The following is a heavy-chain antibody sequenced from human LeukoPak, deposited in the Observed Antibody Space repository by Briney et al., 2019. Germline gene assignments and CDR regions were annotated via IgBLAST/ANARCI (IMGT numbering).Heavy chain of an antibody. CDR1: GYTFTSYG. J-gene: IGHJ4*02. Sequence: ASVKVSCKASGYTFTSYGISWVRQAPGQGLEWMGWISAYNGNTNYAQKLQGRVTMTTDTSTSTAYMELRSLRSDDTAVYYCAREVPDCSSTSCYFDYWGQGTLVTVSS. V-gene: IGHV1-18*01. D-gene: IGHD2-2*01. CDR3: AREVPDCSSTSCYFDY. CDR2: ISAYNGNT.